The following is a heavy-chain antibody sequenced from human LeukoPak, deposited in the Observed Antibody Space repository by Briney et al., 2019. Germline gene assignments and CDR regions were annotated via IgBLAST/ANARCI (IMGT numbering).Heavy chain of an antibody. Sequence: PSETLSLTCTVSGGSISSSSYYWGWIRQPPGKGLEWIGSIYYSGSTYYNPSLKSRVTISVDTSKNQFSLKLSSVTAADTAVYYCARELSRTAGFDPWGQGTLVTVSS. V-gene: IGHV4-39*02. CDR2: IYYSGST. CDR3: ARELSRTAGFDP. J-gene: IGHJ5*02. CDR1: GGSISSSSYY. D-gene: IGHD1-14*01.